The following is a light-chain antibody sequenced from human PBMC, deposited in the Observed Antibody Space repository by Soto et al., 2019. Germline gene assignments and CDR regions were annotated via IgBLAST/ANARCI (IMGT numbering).Light chain of an antibody. Sequence: QSVLTQPASVSGSPGQSITISCTGTISDNGGYNFISWYQHHPGKAPKLVIYDVNNRPSGISYRFSGSKSGNTASLTISGLQAEDEADYYCASYTRTTTLVFGGGTKVTVL. CDR2: DVN. V-gene: IGLV2-14*01. CDR1: ISDNGGYNF. J-gene: IGLJ2*01. CDR3: ASYTRTTTLV.